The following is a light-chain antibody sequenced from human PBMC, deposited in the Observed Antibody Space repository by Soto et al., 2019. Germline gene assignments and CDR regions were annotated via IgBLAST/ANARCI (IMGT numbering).Light chain of an antibody. CDR3: SSYINRNYV. V-gene: IGLV2-14*02. CDR2: EVT. J-gene: IGLJ1*01. CDR1: SSDVGRYNL. Sequence: QAVLTQPRSVSGSPGQSVTIPCTGTSSDVGRYNLVSWYQQHRGEVPELRMYEVTNRPSGISNRFSGSYSGNTASLTISGLQAEDEADYYCSSYINRNYVFGTGTKVTVL.